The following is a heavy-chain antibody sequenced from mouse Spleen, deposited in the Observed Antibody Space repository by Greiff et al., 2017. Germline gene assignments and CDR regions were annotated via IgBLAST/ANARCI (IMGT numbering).Heavy chain of an antibody. CDR3: ASQLGLRKAMDY. CDR1: GYTFTSYW. Sequence: QVQLQQPGAELVKPGASVKLSCKASGYTFTSYWMHWVKQRPGQGLEWIGEIDPSDSSTNYNQKFEGKATLTVDKSSSTAYMQLSSLTSEDSAVYYGASQLGLRKAMDYWGQGTSVTVSA. D-gene: IGHD3-1*01. J-gene: IGHJ4*01. V-gene: IGHV1-69*02. CDR2: IDPSDSST.